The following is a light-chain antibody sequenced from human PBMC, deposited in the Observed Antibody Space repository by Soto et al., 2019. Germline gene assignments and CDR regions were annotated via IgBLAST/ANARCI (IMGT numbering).Light chain of an antibody. Sequence: DVQMTQSPSSLSAFVGDRDTITCRASQGIAPYLAWFQQKPGKVPKLLIYATSTLQSGVPSRFSGSGSGTDFTLTINSLQPEDVGTYYCQKYNSAPLTFGGGTKGEIK. J-gene: IGKJ4*01. CDR3: QKYNSAPLT. V-gene: IGKV1-27*01. CDR1: QGIAPY. CDR2: ATS.